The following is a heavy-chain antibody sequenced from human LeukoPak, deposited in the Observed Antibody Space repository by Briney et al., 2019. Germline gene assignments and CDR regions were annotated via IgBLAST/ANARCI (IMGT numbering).Heavy chain of an antibody. J-gene: IGHJ5*02. CDR3: ARHSSIITPCRGGYPPPHWFHP. CDR1: GYTFTSYG. D-gene: IGHD4-23*01. Sequence: ASVKVSCKASGYTFTSYGISWVRQAPGQGLEWMGWISAYNGNTNYAQKFQGRVTMTTDTSTSTAYMELRSLRSDDTAVYYCARHSSIITPCRGGYPPPHWFHPWGRGTLVTVSS. CDR2: ISAYNGNT. V-gene: IGHV1-18*01.